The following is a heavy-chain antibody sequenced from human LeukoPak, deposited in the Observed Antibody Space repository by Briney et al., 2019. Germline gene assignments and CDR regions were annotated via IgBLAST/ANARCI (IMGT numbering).Heavy chain of an antibody. Sequence: SETLSLTCAVYGGSFSGYYWSWIRQPPGKGLEWIGEINHSGSTNYNPSLKSRVTISVDTSKNQFSLKLSSVTAADTAVYYCARGPCYSKTHYFDYWGQGTLVTVSS. CDR2: INHSGST. D-gene: IGHD2-21*02. CDR3: ARGPCYSKTHYFDY. CDR1: GGSFSGYY. V-gene: IGHV4-34*01. J-gene: IGHJ4*02.